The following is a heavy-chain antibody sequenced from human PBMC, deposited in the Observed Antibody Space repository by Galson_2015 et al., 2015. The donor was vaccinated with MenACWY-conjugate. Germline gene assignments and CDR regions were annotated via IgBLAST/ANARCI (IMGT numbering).Heavy chain of an antibody. D-gene: IGHD2-2*01. V-gene: IGHV3-23*01. CDR1: GFTFGSSA. CDR3: AKAYIVVVPDADYDC. Sequence: SLRLSCAASGFTFGSSAMSWVRQAPGKGLGWVSAISGSGGSTYYADSVKGRFTISRDNPKNTLYLQMDSLRAEDTAIYYCAKAYIVVVPDADYDCWGQGALVTVSS. J-gene: IGHJ4*02. CDR2: ISGSGGST.